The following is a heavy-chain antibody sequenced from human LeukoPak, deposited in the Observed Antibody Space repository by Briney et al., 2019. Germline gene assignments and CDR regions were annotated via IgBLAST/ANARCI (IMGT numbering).Heavy chain of an antibody. J-gene: IGHJ4*02. Sequence: PSETPSLTCTVSGGSISSGGYYWSWVRQHPGKGLEWIGYIYYSGSTSYYNPSLKSRVTISVDTSKNQFSLRLSSVTAADTAVYYCARDCSCTTCPKLDYWGQGTLVTVSS. D-gene: IGHD2-2*01. CDR2: IYYSGSTS. CDR3: ARDCSCTTCPKLDY. CDR1: GGSISSGGYY. V-gene: IGHV4-31*03.